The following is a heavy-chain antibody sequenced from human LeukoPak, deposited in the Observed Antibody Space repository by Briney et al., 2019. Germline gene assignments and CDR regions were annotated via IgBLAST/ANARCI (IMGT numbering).Heavy chain of an antibody. CDR3: ARHSSSWYDGAGAFDI. V-gene: IGHV5-51*01. CDR1: GYSFTSYW. CDR2: IYPGDSDT. J-gene: IGHJ3*02. D-gene: IGHD6-13*01. Sequence: GESLQISCKTSGYSFTSYWIGWVRQMPGKGLEWMGIIYPGDSDTRYSPSFQGQVTISADKSISTAYLQWSSLKASDTAMYYCARHSSSWYDGAGAFDIWGQGTRVTVSS.